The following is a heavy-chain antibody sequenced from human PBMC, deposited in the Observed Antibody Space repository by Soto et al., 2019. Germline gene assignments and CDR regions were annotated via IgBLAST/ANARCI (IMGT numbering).Heavy chain of an antibody. CDR3: ARGSVLRFLDYGMDV. CDR2: INPSGGST. CDR1: GYTFTSYY. V-gene: IGHV1-46*01. Sequence: GASVKVSCKASGYTFTSYYMHWVRQAPGQGLEWMGIINPSGGSTSYAQKFQGRVTMTRDTSTSTVYMELSSLRSEDTAVYYCARGSVLRFLDYGMDVWGQGTTVTVSS. J-gene: IGHJ6*02. D-gene: IGHD3-3*01.